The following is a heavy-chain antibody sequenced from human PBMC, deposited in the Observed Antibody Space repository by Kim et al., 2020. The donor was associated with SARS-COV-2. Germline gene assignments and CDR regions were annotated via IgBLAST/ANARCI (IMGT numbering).Heavy chain of an antibody. V-gene: IGHV3-23*01. CDR3: AKMSSGYVGATYFDY. J-gene: IGHJ4*02. D-gene: IGHD1-26*01. Sequence: ADSVKGRFTITRDNSNNTLYLQMNSLRAEDTAVYYCAKMSSGYVGATYFDYWGQGTLVTVSS.